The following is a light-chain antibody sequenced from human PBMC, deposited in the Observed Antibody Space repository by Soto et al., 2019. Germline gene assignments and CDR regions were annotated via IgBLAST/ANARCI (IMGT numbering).Light chain of an antibody. CDR3: QQSYSTPRT. J-gene: IGKJ1*01. V-gene: IGKV1-39*01. CDR2: AAS. Sequence: DIQMTQSPSSLSASVGDRVTITCRASQSISSHLNWYQQKPGKAPKLLIFAASSLQSGVPSTFSGSGSGTDFTLTITSLQPEDFATYYCQQSYSTPRTFGQGTKVEIK. CDR1: QSISSH.